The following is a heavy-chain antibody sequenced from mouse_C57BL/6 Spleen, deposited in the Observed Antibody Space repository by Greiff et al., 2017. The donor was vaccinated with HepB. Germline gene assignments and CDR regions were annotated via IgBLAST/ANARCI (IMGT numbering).Heavy chain of an antibody. J-gene: IGHJ1*03. CDR3: ARGRYFDV. Sequence: DVKLQESGPGLVKPSQSLSLTCSVPGYSITSGYYWNWIRQFPGNKLEWMGYISYDGSNNYNPSLKNRISITRDTSKNQFFLKLNSVTTEDTATYYCARGRYFDVWGTGTTVTVSS. CDR1: GYSITSGYY. CDR2: ISYDGSN. V-gene: IGHV3-6*01.